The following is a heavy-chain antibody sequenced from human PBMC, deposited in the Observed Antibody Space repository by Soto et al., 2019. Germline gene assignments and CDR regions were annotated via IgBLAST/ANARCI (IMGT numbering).Heavy chain of an antibody. J-gene: IGHJ4*02. CDR2: INHSGST. CDR1: GGSFSGYY. CDR3: AREPGEYQLLPFDY. Sequence: SETLSLTCAVYGGSFSGYYWSWIRQPPGKGLEWIGEINHSGSTNYNPSLKSRVTISVDTSKNQFSLKLSSVTAADTAVYYCAREPGEYQLLPFDYWGQGTLVTVSS. V-gene: IGHV4-34*01. D-gene: IGHD2-2*01.